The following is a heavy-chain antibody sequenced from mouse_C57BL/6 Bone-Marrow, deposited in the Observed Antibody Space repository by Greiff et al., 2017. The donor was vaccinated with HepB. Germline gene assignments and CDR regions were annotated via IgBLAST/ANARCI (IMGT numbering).Heavy chain of an antibody. V-gene: IGHV1-15*01. CDR2: IDPETGGT. J-gene: IGHJ2*01. Sequence: QVQLKQSGAELVRPGASVTLSCKASGYTFTDYEMHWVKQTPVHVLEWIGAIDPETGGTAYNQKFKGKAILTADKSSSTAYMELRSLTSEDSAVYYCRGGANWDHFDYWGQGTTLTVSS. CDR3: RGGANWDHFDY. D-gene: IGHD4-1*01. CDR1: GYTFTDYE.